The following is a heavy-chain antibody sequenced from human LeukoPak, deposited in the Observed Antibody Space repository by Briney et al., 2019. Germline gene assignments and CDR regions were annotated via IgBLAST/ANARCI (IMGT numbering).Heavy chain of an antibody. J-gene: IGHJ4*02. D-gene: IGHD2-15*01. V-gene: IGHV1-46*01. CDR1: GYTFINYD. Sequence: ASVKVSCKASGYTFINYDITWVRQAPGQGLEWMGIINPSGGSTSYAQKFQGRVTMTRDMSTSTVYMELSSLRSEDTAVYYCAKLLYCSGGSCTPDYWGQGTLVTVSS. CDR2: INPSGGST. CDR3: AKLLYCSGGSCTPDY.